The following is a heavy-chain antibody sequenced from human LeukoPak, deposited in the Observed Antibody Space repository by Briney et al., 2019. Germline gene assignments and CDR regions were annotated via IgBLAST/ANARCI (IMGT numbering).Heavy chain of an antibody. J-gene: IGHJ3*02. CDR3: AKASPDFSDAFDI. Sequence: GRSLRLSCAASGFTFDDYAMHWVRQAPGKGLEWVSGISWNSGSIGYADSVKGRFTISRDNAKDSLYLQMNSLRAEDMALYYCAKASPDFSDAFDIWGQGTMVTVSS. V-gene: IGHV3-9*03. CDR1: GFTFDDYA. D-gene: IGHD2-2*01. CDR2: ISWNSGSI.